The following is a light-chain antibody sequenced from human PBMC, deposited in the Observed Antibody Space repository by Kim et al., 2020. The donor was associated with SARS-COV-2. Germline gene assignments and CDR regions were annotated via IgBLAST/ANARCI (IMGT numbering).Light chain of an antibody. J-gene: IGKJ1*01. V-gene: IGKV3-20*01. CDR3: QQYGSSPGT. Sequence: EIVLTQSPGTLSLSPGERATLSCRASQSVSSSYLAWYQQKPGQAPRLLIYGASSRATGIPDRFSGSGSGTDFHLTISRLEPEDFAVYYCQQYGSSPGTFGQGTKVDIK. CDR2: GAS. CDR1: QSVSSSY.